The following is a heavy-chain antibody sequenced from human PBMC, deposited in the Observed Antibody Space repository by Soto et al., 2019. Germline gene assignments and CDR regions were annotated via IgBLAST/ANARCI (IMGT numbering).Heavy chain of an antibody. CDR2: ISTDNGNT. D-gene: IGHD2-21*01. CDR3: ARDFPDTSLFFYYYGMDV. J-gene: IGHJ6*02. V-gene: IGHV1-18*01. CDR1: GYSFTSYG. Sequence: QVHLVQSGAEVRKPGASVKVSCKASGYSFTSYGISWVRQAPGQGLEWMGWISTDNGNTNYAHNLQGRVSMTIDPSTSTAYMELWSLGSDDTAVYYCARDFPDTSLFFYYYGMDVWGQGTKVTGSS.